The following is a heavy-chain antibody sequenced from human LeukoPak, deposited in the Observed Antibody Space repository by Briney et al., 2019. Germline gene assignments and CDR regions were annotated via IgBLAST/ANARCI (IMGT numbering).Heavy chain of an antibody. V-gene: IGHV3-48*03. CDR2: ISSGGGTV. Sequence: GGSLRLSCAASGFTFSTFEMNWVRQAPGKGLEWVSYISSGGGTVYYADSVKGRFTISRDNAKNSLYLQMTSLRAQDTGIYYCARSSGSYRPFDSWGQGTLIIVSS. CDR3: ARSSGSYRPFDS. J-gene: IGHJ4*02. D-gene: IGHD3-22*01. CDR1: GFTFSTFE.